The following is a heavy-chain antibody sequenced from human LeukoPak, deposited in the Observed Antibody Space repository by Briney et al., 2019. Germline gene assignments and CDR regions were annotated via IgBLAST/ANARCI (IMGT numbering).Heavy chain of an antibody. Sequence: PSETLSLTCTVTVGSISSFFWSWIRQPPGKGLEWIGYVHSSGSTKYNPSLKSQLIISVDMSKNQFSLKLRSVSVADPALYYCARRDPGNYDILTGDPKVVFDYWGQGALVTVSS. D-gene: IGHD3-9*01. CDR2: VHSSGST. CDR1: VGSISSFF. CDR3: ARRDPGNYDILTGDPKVVFDY. V-gene: IGHV4-59*01. J-gene: IGHJ4*02.